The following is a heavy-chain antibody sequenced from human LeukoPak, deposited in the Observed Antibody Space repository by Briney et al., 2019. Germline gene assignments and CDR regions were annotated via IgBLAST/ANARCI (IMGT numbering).Heavy chain of an antibody. Sequence: QPGGSLRLSCAASGFTFSSYAMSWVRQAPGKGLEWVSAISGSGGSTYYADSVKGRFTISRDNSKNTLYLQMNSLRAEDTAVYYCAKVPPQDVHGSGAFDIWGQGTMVTVSS. V-gene: IGHV3-23*01. CDR3: AKVPPQDVHGSGAFDI. D-gene: IGHD3-16*01. J-gene: IGHJ3*02. CDR2: ISGSGGST. CDR1: GFTFSSYA.